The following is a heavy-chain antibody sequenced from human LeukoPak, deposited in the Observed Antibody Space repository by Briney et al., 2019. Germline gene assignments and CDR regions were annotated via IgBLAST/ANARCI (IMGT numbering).Heavy chain of an antibody. J-gene: IGHJ3*02. CDR3: ATTSGWPVDAFDI. Sequence: SETLSLTCDVYGGSFSGYYWSWIRQPPGKGLEWMGEINHSGSTHYNPSLKTRVTISVDTSKNQFSLKLSSVTAADTAVYYCATTSGWPVDAFDIWGQGTMVTVSS. V-gene: IGHV4-34*01. CDR1: GGSFSGYY. D-gene: IGHD6-19*01. CDR2: INHSGST.